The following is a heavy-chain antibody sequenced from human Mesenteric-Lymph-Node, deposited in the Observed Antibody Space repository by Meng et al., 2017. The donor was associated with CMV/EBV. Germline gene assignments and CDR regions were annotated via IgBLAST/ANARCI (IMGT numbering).Heavy chain of an antibody. V-gene: IGHV3-7*01. CDR1: GFTFSSYS. J-gene: IGHJ6*02. CDR2: IKQDGSEK. Sequence: GESLKISCAASGFTFSSYSMNWVRQAPGKGLAWMAYIKQDGSEKYYADSVKGRFTISRDNARNSLSLQMDSLRAEDTAVYYCARVSYYAMDVWGQGTTVTVS. CDR3: ARVSYYAMDV.